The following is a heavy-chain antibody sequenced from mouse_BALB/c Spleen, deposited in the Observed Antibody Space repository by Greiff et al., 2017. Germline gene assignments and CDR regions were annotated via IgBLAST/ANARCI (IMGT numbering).Heavy chain of an antibody. V-gene: IGHV1S137*01. CDR3: ARGDMSRAWFAY. J-gene: IGHJ3*01. CDR2: ISTDYGNT. Sequence: QVQLQQSGPELVRPGVSVKISCKGSGYTFTDYAMHWVKQSPAKGLEWIGVISTDYGNTNYNQKFKGKATMTVDKSSSTAYMELARLTSEDSAIYYCARGDMSRAWFAYWGQGTLVTVSA. D-gene: IGHD1-1*01. CDR1: GYTFTDYA.